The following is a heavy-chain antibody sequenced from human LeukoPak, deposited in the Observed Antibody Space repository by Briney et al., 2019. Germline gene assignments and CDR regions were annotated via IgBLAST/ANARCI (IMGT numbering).Heavy chain of an antibody. CDR1: GYTFTGYY. CDR2: MNPNSGNT. CDR3: ARGRGYSYGQFDY. Sequence: GASVKVSCKASGYTFTGYYMHWVRQATGQGLEWMGWMNPNSGNTGYAQKFQGRVTMTRNTSISTAYMELSSLRSEDTAVYYCARGRGYSYGQFDYWGQGTLVTVSS. V-gene: IGHV1-8*02. D-gene: IGHD5-18*01. J-gene: IGHJ4*02.